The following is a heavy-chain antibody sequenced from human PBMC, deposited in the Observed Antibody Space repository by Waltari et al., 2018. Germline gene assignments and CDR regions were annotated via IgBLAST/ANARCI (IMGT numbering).Heavy chain of an antibody. Sequence: QVQLQQWGAGLLKPSETLSLTCAVYGGSFSGYYWSWIRQPPGKGLEWIGEINHSGSTNYTPTLKSRVTISVDTSKNQFSLKLSSVTAADTAVYYCARYSSSLYYYYGMDVWGQGTTVTVSS. V-gene: IGHV4-34*01. J-gene: IGHJ6*02. CDR1: GGSFSGYY. D-gene: IGHD6-6*01. CDR2: INHSGST. CDR3: ARYSSSLYYYYGMDV.